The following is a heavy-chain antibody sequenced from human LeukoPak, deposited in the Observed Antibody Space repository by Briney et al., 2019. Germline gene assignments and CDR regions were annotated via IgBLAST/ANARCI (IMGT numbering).Heavy chain of an antibody. Sequence: SETLSLTCTVSGGSISGHFWSWIRQPPGKGLEWIGFVSYSGDTNYSPSFNGRVTILLDTSKSQFSLNLNSVTAADTAVYFCARGGASSRYFGYWGQGTLVTVSS. CDR2: VSYSGDT. D-gene: IGHD1-26*01. CDR3: ARGGASSRYFGY. J-gene: IGHJ4*02. V-gene: IGHV4-59*11. CDR1: GGSISGHF.